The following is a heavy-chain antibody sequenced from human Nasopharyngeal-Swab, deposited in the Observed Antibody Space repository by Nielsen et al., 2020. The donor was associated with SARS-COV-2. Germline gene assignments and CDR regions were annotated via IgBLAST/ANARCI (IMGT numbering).Heavy chain of an antibody. V-gene: IGHV4-30-4*01. CDR1: GGSISSGDYY. CDR2: IDYSGST. J-gene: IGHJ4*02. Sequence: SETLSLTCTVSGGSISSGDYYWSWIRQPPGKGLEWIGYIDYSGSTYYNPSLESRLTISVDTSKNQFSLKLSSVTAADTAVYYCATPRNDFWSGFDYWGQGTLVTVSS. D-gene: IGHD3-3*01. CDR3: ATPRNDFWSGFDY.